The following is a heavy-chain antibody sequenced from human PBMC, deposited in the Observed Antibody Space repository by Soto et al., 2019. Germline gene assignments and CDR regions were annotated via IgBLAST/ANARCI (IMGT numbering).Heavy chain of an antibody. Sequence: QVQLVESGGGVVQPGRSLRLSCAASGFTFSSYAMHWVRQAQGTGLEWVAVISYDGSNKYYADSVKGRFTISRDNSKKTLYLQMNSLRAEDTAVYYCARDSLWGRVVWAVATSSLDYWGQVSQVTVSS. CDR3: ARDSLWGRVVWAVATSSLDY. V-gene: IGHV3-30-3*01. J-gene: IGHJ4*02. D-gene: IGHD5-12*01. CDR1: GFTFSSYA. CDR2: ISYDGSNK.